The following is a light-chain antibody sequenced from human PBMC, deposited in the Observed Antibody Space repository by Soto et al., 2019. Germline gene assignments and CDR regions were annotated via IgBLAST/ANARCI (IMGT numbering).Light chain of an antibody. J-gene: IGKJ1*01. Sequence: EIVMTQSPATLSVSPGERATLSCRASQSVSSNLAWYQQKPGQPPRLLIYRASTRATGIPARFSGSGSGTDFNLTISCLQSEDVAVYYCQHCYNWPPWTFGQGTKVEIK. V-gene: IGKV3-15*01. CDR3: QHCYNWPPWT. CDR1: QSVSSN. CDR2: RAS.